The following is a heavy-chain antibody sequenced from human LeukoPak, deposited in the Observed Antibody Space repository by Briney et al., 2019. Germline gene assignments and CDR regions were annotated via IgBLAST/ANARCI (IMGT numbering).Heavy chain of an antibody. V-gene: IGHV1-2*02. J-gene: IGHJ6*03. D-gene: IGHD2-2*01. CDR3: ARDRSIVVVPAAMPTYYMDV. CDR2: INPNSGGT. CDR1: GYTFTGYY. Sequence: ASVKVSCKASGYTFTGYYMHWVRQAPGQGLEWMGWINPNSGGTNYAQKFQGRVTMTRDTSISTAYMELSRLRSDDAAVYYCARDRSIVVVPAAMPTYYMDVWGKGTTVTVSS.